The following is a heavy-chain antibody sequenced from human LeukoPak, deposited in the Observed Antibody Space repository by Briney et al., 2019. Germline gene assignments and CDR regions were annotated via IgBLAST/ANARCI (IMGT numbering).Heavy chain of an antibody. CDR3: ARENWNYVGAFDI. CDR1: GYTFTGYY. CDR2: INPNSGGT. D-gene: IGHD1-7*01. V-gene: IGHV1-2*02. Sequence: ASVKVSCKASGYTFTGYYMHWVRQAPGQGLEWMGWINPNSGGTNYAQKFQGRVTMTRDTSISTAYVELSRLRSDDTAVYYCARENWNYVGAFDIWGQGTMVTVSS. J-gene: IGHJ3*02.